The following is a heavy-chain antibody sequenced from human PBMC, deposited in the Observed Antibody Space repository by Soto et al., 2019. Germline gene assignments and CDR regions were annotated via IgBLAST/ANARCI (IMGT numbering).Heavy chain of an antibody. CDR1: GFTFYKYA. J-gene: IGHJ4*02. V-gene: IGHV3-23*01. CDR3: AKEDDIAVAGNTFDY. D-gene: IGHD6-19*01. Sequence: GSLRLSCAASGFTFYKYAMSWVRQAPGKGLEWVSGTSGSGGSTYYADSVKGRFTISRDNSKNTLYLQMNSLRAEDTAVYYCAKEDDIAVAGNTFDYWGQGTLVTVSS. CDR2: TSGSGGST.